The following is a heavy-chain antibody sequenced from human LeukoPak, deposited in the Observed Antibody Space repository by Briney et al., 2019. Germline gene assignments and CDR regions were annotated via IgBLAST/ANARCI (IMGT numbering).Heavy chain of an antibody. CDR3: ATQYLDF. CDR1: GYTFMDYY. D-gene: IGHD2/OR15-2a*01. V-gene: IGHV1-2*02. Sequence: ASVKVSCKASGYTFMDYYMHWVRQAPGQGLEWMGWINSNSGGTNYAHKFQGRVTMTTDTSISTAYMELSSLRSDDTAVYYCATQYLDFWGQGTLVTVSS. CDR2: INSNSGGT. J-gene: IGHJ4*02.